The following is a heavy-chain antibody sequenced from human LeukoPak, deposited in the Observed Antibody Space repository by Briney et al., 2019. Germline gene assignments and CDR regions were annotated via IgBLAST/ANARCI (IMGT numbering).Heavy chain of an antibody. V-gene: IGHV6-1*01. D-gene: IGHD5-12*01. CDR1: GDIVFTNRAA. J-gene: IGHJ4*02. CDR3: ARDKGGSGYDHLDS. CDR2: TYYRSKWYN. Sequence: SQTLSLTCAFSGDIVFTNRAAWNWITQSPSRGVEWLGRTYYRSKWYNDYAVSVKSRITINPDTSKNQFSLQLNSVTPEDTAVYYCARDKGGSGYDHLDSWGQGTLVTVSS.